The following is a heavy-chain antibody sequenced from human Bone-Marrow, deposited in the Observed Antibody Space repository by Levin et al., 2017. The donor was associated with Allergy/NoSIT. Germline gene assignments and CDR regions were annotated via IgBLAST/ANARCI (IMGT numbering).Heavy chain of an antibody. D-gene: IGHD3-22*01. V-gene: IGHV1-69*01. J-gene: IGHJ4*02. CDR2: IIPVFNTP. CDR3: AKSLTPFHYDSSVD. Sequence: KISCKASGGTFSNHGVYWVRQAPGQGLEWMGGIIPVFNTPNYEQKFQDRLTIVADDSANTVFMELSSLRREDTAMYYCAKSLTPFHYDSSVDWGQGTLITVSS. CDR1: GGTFSNHG.